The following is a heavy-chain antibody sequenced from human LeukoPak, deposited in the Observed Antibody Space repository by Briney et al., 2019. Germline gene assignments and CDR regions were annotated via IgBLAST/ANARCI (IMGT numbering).Heavy chain of an antibody. CDR1: GGSISSHY. J-gene: IGHJ6*03. V-gene: IGHV4-59*11. CDR3: ARGGSLYDFWSGYSYYMDV. CDR2: IYYSGST. Sequence: PSETLSLTCTVSGGSISSHYWSWIRQPPGKGLEWIGYIYYSGSTNYNPSLKSRVTISADTSKNQFSLKLSSVTAADTAVYYCARGGSLYDFWSGYSYYMDVWGKGTTVTVSS. D-gene: IGHD3-3*01.